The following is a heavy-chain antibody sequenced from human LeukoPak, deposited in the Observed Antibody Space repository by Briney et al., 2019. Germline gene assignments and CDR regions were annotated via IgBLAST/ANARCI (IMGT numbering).Heavy chain of an antibody. CDR3: ARGGYDFDY. CDR2: TYYSGST. J-gene: IGHJ4*02. V-gene: IGHV4-59*01. Sequence: PSETLSLTCTVSGGSISSYYWSWIRQPPGMGPEWIGYTYYSGSTNYNPSLKSRVTISVDTSKNQFSLKLSSVTAADTAVYYCARGGYDFDYWGQGTLVTVSS. D-gene: IGHD5-12*01. CDR1: GGSISSYY.